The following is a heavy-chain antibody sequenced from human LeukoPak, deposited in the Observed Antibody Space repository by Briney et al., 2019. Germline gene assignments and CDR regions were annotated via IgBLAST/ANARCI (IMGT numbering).Heavy chain of an antibody. D-gene: IGHD2-2*03. CDR1: GGSFSGYY. CDR2: INHSGST. J-gene: IGHJ5*02. CDR3: AREILDMEPLVLGNWFDP. Sequence: SETLSLTCAVYGGSFSGYYWSWIRQPPGKGLEWIGEINHSGSTNYNPSLKSRVTISVDTSKNQFSLKLSSVTAADTAVYYCAREILDMEPLVLGNWFDPWGQGTLVTVFS. V-gene: IGHV4-34*01.